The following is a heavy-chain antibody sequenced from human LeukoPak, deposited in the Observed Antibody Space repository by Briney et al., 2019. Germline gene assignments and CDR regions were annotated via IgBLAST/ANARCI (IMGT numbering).Heavy chain of an antibody. CDR2: MNPNSGNT. J-gene: IGHJ4*02. CDR1: GYTFTSYD. CDR3: ARGNAVSLFDY. D-gene: IGHD4-17*01. Sequence: GASVKVSCKASGYTFTSYDINWVRQATGQGLEWMGWMNPNSGNTGYAQKFQGRVTMTRDMSTSTVYMELSSLRSEDTAVYYCARGNAVSLFDYWGQGTLVTVSS. V-gene: IGHV1-8*01.